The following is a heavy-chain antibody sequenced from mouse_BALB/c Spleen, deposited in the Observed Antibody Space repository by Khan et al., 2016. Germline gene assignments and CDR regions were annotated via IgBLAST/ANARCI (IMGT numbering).Heavy chain of an antibody. D-gene: IGHD2-4*01. CDR2: ISYSGST. J-gene: IGHJ2*01. Sequence: EVQLVESGPGLVKPSQSLSLTCTVTGYSITSDYAWNWIRQFPGNKLEWMGYISYSGSTSYNPSLKSRISITQDTSKNQFFLQLNSVTTDDTATDYCARGMITTFDYWGQGTTLTVSS. CDR3: ARGMITTFDY. CDR1: GYSITSDYA. V-gene: IGHV3-2*02.